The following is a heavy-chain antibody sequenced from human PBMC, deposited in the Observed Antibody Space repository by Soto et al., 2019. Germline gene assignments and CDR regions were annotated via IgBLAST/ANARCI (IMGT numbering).Heavy chain of an antibody. J-gene: IGHJ5*02. Sequence: SETLSLTCTVSGGSISSYYWSWIRQPAGKGLEWIGRIYTSGSTNYNPSLKSRVTMSVDTSKNQFSLKLSSVTAADTAVYYCARETGLEWLLKGNWWFYPWGQGTLVTVYS. D-gene: IGHD3-3*01. V-gene: IGHV4-4*07. CDR2: IYTSGST. CDR1: GGSISSYY. CDR3: ARETGLEWLLKGNWWFYP.